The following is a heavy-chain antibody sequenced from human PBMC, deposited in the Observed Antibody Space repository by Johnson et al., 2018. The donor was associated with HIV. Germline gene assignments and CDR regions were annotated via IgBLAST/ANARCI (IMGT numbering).Heavy chain of an antibody. Sequence: VQLVESGGGLVQPGGSLRLSCAASGFTFGSYDMHWVRQATGKGLEWVSGIGTAGDTYYPGSVKGRFTISRENAKNSLYRQMNSLSAGETAVYYCATRTQDKGAFYIWGQGTMVTVSS. CDR3: ATRTQDKGAFYI. CDR2: IGTAGDT. J-gene: IGHJ3*02. CDR1: GFTFGSYD. V-gene: IGHV3-13*01.